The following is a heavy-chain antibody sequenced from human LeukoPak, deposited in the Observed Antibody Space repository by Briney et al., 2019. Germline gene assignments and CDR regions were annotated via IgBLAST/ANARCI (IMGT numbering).Heavy chain of an antibody. D-gene: IGHD4-17*01. V-gene: IGHV4-4*02. CDR2: IYHSGLT. CDR1: GGSLSTSNW. Sequence: SETLSLTCTISGGSLSTSNWWSWVRQSPGRGLEWIGEIYHSGLTNYNPSLTSRVSISIDKSKKQFSLRLTSMTAPDPAVYFCARDDHYALRRRYFHAWGQGILVTVSS. J-gene: IGHJ4*02. CDR3: ARDDHYALRRRYFHA.